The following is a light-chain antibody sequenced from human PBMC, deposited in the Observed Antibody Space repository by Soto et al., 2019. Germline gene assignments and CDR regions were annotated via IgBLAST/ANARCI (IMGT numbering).Light chain of an antibody. J-gene: IGKJ1*01. Sequence: DIVMTQSPDSLAGSLGERATINCKSSQSVLYSSNNKDYLAWYQQKPGQPPKLLIYWASTQESGVPDRFSGSGSGTDFTLTISSLQAEDVAVYYCQQYYSAPWTFGQGTKVEIK. CDR2: WAS. CDR3: QQYYSAPWT. V-gene: IGKV4-1*01. CDR1: QSVLYSSNNKDY.